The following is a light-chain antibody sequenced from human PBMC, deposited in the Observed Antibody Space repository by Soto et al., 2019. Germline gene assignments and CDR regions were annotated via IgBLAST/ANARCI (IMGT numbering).Light chain of an antibody. CDR1: SSNLGAGYD. CDR2: GNR. CDR3: SSDAGSNIFV. J-gene: IGLJ2*01. V-gene: IGLV1-40*01. Sequence: QSVLTQPPSVSGAPGQRVTISCTGNSSNLGAGYDVHWYQQLPGAAPKLVIFGNRNRPSGVPDRFSGFKSANTASLIVSGLQTEDEADYYCSSDAGSNIFVFGGGTKLTVL.